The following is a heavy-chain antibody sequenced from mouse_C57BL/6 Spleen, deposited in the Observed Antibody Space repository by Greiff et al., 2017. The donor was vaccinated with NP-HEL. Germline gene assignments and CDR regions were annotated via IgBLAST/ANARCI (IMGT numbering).Heavy chain of an antibody. CDR2: INPSSGYT. D-gene: IGHD2-1*01. CDR1: GYTFTSYT. J-gene: IGHJ2*01. Sequence: QVHVKQSGAELARPGASVKMSCKASGYTFTSYTMHWVKQRPGQGLEWIGYINPSSGYTKYNQKFKDKATLTADKSSSTAYMQLSCLTSEDSAVYYCARSPYCNYLYFDYWGQGTTLTVSS. V-gene: IGHV1-4*01. CDR3: ARSPYCNYLYFDY.